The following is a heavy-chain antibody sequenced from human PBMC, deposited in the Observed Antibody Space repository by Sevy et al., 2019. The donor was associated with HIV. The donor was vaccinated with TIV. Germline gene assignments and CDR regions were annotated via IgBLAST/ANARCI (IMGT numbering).Heavy chain of an antibody. J-gene: IGHJ3*01. CDR2: TYYRSKWFN. CDR1: GDIISSNSAA. Sequence: SQTLSLTCAISGDIISSNSAAWNWIRQSPSRGLEWLGRTYYRSKWFNDYAVAVTSRITIKPDTSKNHVSLQLNSVTPGDTGVYFCARGEQGGGGGFGFWGQGTMVTVS. CDR3: ARGEQGGGGGFGF. D-gene: IGHD3-16*01. V-gene: IGHV6-1*01.